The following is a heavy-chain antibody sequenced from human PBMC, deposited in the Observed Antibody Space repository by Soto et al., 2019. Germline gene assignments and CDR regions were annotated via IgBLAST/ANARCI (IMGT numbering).Heavy chain of an antibody. CDR3: AGQIRDGSGTYHFDY. Sequence: SETLSLTCSVSGVSINTFYWNWIRQPPGKGLEWIGFISYSGTTNYNPSLKSRVTISIDTSRSQFSLKLTSVTAADTAVYYCAGQIRDGSGTYHFDYWGQGTLVTVSS. V-gene: IGHV4-59*08. CDR1: GVSINTFY. CDR2: ISYSGTT. J-gene: IGHJ4*02. D-gene: IGHD3-10*01.